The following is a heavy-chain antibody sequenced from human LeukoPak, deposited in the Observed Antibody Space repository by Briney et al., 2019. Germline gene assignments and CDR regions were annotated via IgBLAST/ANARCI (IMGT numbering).Heavy chain of an antibody. CDR2: IYYSGST. Sequence: SETLSLTCTVSGGSVSSGSYYWSWIRQPPGKGLEWIGYIYYSGSTNYNPSLKSRVTISVDTSKNQFSLKLSSVTAADTAVYYCAREGGSGYYFDYWGQGTLVTVSS. D-gene: IGHD3-10*01. CDR3: AREGGSGYYFDY. V-gene: IGHV4-61*01. CDR1: GGSVSSGSYY. J-gene: IGHJ4*02.